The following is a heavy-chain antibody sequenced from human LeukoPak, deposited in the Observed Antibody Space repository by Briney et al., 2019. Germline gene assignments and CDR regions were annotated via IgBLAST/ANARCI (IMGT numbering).Heavy chain of an antibody. V-gene: IGHV4-34*01. J-gene: IGHJ4*02. CDR1: GGSFSGYY. CDR3: ARHPPYSSGVDY. Sequence: PSETLSLTCAVYGGSFSGYYWSWIRQPPGKGLEWIGEINHSGSTNYNPSLRSRVTISVDTSKNQFSLKLSSVTAADTAVYYCARHPPYSSGVDYWGQGTLVTVSS. CDR2: INHSGST. D-gene: IGHD6-19*01.